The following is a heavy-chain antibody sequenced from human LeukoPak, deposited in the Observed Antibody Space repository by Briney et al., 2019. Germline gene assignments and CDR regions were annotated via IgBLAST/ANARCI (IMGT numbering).Heavy chain of an antibody. V-gene: IGHV4-59*12. CDR1: GGSISSYY. CDR3: ARVGYVSAWYPFDY. CDR2: IYYSGST. Sequence: SETLSLTCTVSGGSISSYYWSWIRQPPGKGLEWIGYIYYSGSTYYNPSLKSRVTISVDTSKNQFSLKLSSVTAADTAVYYCARVGYVSAWYPFDYWGQGTPVIVSS. D-gene: IGHD6-19*01. J-gene: IGHJ4*02.